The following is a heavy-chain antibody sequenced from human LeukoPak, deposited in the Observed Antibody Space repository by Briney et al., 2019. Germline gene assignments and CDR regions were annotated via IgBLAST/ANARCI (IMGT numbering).Heavy chain of an antibody. CDR3: ARRPPGFVAARPLAY. D-gene: IGHD6-6*01. CDR1: GGSISSHY. V-gene: IGHV4-34*01. Sequence: ASETLSLTCTVSGGSISSHYWSWIRQPPGKGLEWIGEINHSGSTNYNPSLKSRVTISVDTSKNQFSLKLSSVTAADTAVYYCARRPPGFVAARPLAYWGQGTLVTVSS. CDR2: INHSGST. J-gene: IGHJ4*02.